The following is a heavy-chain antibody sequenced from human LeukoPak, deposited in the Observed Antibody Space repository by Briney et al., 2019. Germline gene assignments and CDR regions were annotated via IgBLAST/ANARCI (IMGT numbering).Heavy chain of an antibody. D-gene: IGHD6-19*01. Sequence: GGSLRLSCAGSGFIFNNYAMNWVRQAPGKGLEWVANIKRDGSEKYYVDSVKGRFTTSRDNAKNSLDLQMNSLRVEDTAVYYCARLGPASSGWPESFDYWGQGTLVTVSS. CDR1: GFIFNNYA. CDR2: IKRDGSEK. V-gene: IGHV3-7*03. CDR3: ARLGPASSGWPESFDY. J-gene: IGHJ4*02.